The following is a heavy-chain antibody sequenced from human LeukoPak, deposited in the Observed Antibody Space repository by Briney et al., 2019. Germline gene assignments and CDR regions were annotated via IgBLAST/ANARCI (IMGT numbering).Heavy chain of an antibody. D-gene: IGHD4-11*01. V-gene: IGHV4-39*01. CDR1: GGSISSSTYY. Sequence: SETLSLTCTVSGGSISSSTYYWGWIRQHPGKGLEWIGSIYYRGSTYYNPSLKSRSTISVDTSKNQFSLKLSSVTAADTAVYFCARQSSTTVLYYFDYWGQGTLVTVSS. J-gene: IGHJ4*02. CDR2: IYYRGST. CDR3: ARQSSTTVLYYFDY.